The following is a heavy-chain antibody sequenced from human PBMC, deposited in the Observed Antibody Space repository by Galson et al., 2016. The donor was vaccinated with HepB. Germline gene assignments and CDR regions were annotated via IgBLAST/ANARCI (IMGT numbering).Heavy chain of an antibody. CDR2: IKSKSDGGTT. CDR3: ARPIGKYSGGFDI. J-gene: IGHJ3*02. D-gene: IGHD3-10*01. Sequence: SLRLSCAASGFTFSNAWMNWVRQAPGTGLEWVGRIKSKSDGGTTGYAAPVKGSFTISRDDSKNTLYLQMNSLKTEDTALYYCARPIGKYSGGFDIWGQGTMVTVSS. V-gene: IGHV3-15*07. CDR1: GFTFSNAW.